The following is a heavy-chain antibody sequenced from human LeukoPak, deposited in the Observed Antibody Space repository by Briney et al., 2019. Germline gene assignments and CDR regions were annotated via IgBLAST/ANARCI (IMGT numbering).Heavy chain of an antibody. J-gene: IGHJ4*02. Sequence: PGGSLRLSCAASGFTFSSYSMNWVRQAPGKGLEWVSSISSSSSTTYYADSVKGRFTISRDNAKNSLFLQMNSLRAEDTAVYYCARDGGGDYWGQGTLVTVSS. CDR1: GFTFSSYS. V-gene: IGHV3-48*01. D-gene: IGHD3-16*01. CDR3: ARDGGGDY. CDR2: ISSSSSTT.